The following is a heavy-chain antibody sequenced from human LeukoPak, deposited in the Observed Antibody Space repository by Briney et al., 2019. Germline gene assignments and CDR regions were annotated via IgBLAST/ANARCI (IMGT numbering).Heavy chain of an antibody. CDR1: GLTFDNSV. V-gene: IGHV3-9*01. CDR3: ARRYFDY. J-gene: IGHJ4*02. CDR2: ISWTSINI. Sequence: GGSLRLSCTASGLTFDNSVMDWVRHAPGKGLEWVSAISWTSINIGYADSVKGRFTISRDNAKNSLYLQMNSLRAENTAVYYCARRYFDYWGQGTLVTVSS. D-gene: IGHD1-14*01.